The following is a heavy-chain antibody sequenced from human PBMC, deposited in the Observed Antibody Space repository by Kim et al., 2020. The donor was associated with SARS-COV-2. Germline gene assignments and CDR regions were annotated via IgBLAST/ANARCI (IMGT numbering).Heavy chain of an antibody. V-gene: IGHV3-33*01. J-gene: IGHJ4*02. CDR3: ARGVPQADNGWEPLGMGDS. Sequence: GGSLRLSCAASGFTFSSYGMHWVRQAPGKGLEWVAVIWYEGSNKYYADSVKGRFTISRNNSKNKLYRHMNSLRVEDTAVYYCARGVPQADNGWEPLGMGDSWGQGTLVTVSS. CDR1: GFTFSSYG. CDR2: IWYEGSNK. D-gene: IGHD4-17*01.